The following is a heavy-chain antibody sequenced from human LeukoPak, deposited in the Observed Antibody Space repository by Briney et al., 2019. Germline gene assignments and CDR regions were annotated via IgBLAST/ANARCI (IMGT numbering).Heavy chain of an antibody. J-gene: IGHJ4*02. CDR1: GFTFNSYA. CDR2: ISGSGGGT. CDR3: AKTTTGYSSGRYPGWPVDC. D-gene: IGHD6-19*01. Sequence: HPGGSLRLSCGASGFTFNSYAVSWVRQAPGKGLEWVSAISGSGGGTYYADSVKGRFTISRDNSKNTVCLQMNSLSTEDTAVYYCAKTTTGYSSGRYPGWPVDCWGQGTLVTVSS. V-gene: IGHV3-23*01.